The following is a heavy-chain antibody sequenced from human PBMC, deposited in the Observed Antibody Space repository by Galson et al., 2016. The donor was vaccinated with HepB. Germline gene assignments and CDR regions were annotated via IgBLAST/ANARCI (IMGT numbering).Heavy chain of an antibody. CDR3: TRRLGSPSRAMDV. J-gene: IGHJ6*02. CDR1: GFTFSDHY. CDR2: TSDKRHSYTT. V-gene: IGHV3-72*01. Sequence: SLRLSCAASGFTFSDHYMDWVRQAPGKGLEWVGRTSDKRHSYTTEYAASVKGRFTISRDDSKNSLYLQMNSLRTEDTAVYYCTRRLGSPSRAMDVWGQGATVTVSS. D-gene: IGHD1-26*01.